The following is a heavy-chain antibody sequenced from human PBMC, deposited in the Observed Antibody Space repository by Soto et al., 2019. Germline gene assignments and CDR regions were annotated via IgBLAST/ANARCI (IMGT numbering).Heavy chain of an antibody. D-gene: IGHD6-13*01. CDR2: INHSGGT. J-gene: IGHJ6*02. Sequence: PETLSLTCAVYDGYFSGYYWSWIRQPSGKGLEWIGEINHSGGTNYNRSLKRRVTISVDTSKNQFSLKLSSVTAADTAVYYCARVQQLAHDEYYGIDVWGQGTRVTVSS. CDR3: ARVQQLAHDEYYGIDV. CDR1: DGYFSGYY. V-gene: IGHV4-34*01.